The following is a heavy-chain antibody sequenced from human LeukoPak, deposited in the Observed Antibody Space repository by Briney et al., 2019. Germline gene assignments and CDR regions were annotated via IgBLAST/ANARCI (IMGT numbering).Heavy chain of an antibody. Sequence: SETLSLTCAVYGGSFSGYYWSWIRQPPGKGLEWIGEINHSGSTNYNPSLKSRVTISVDTSKNQFSLKLSSVTAADTAVYYCARGPYDSSDYWGQGTLVTVSS. CDR2: INHSGST. D-gene: IGHD3-22*01. CDR3: ARGPYDSSDY. CDR1: GGSFSGYY. V-gene: IGHV4-34*01. J-gene: IGHJ4*02.